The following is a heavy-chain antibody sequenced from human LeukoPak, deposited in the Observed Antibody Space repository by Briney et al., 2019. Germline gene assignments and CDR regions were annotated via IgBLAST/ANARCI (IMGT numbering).Heavy chain of an antibody. Sequence: PSETLSLTCTVSGGSISSYYWSWVRQAPGKGLEWVANIKQDGSEKYYVDSVKGRFTISRDNTKNSLHLQMNSLRAEDTAVYYCARAPGWLQWVDWGQGTLVTVSS. D-gene: IGHD5-24*01. CDR2: IKQDGSEK. CDR1: GGSISSYY. V-gene: IGHV3-7*01. CDR3: ARAPGWLQWVD. J-gene: IGHJ4*02.